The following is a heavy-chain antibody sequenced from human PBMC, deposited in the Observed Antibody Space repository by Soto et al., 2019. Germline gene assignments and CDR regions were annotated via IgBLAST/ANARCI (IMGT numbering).Heavy chain of an antibody. CDR1: GGSFSGYY. CDR2: IYYSGST. V-gene: IGHV4-59*01. J-gene: IGHJ5*02. D-gene: IGHD3-9*01. Sequence: SETLSLTCAVYGGSFSGYYWSWIRQPPGKGLEWIGYIYYSGSTNYNPSLKSRVTISVDTSKNQFSLKLSSVTAADTAVYYCARARIRYFDWLATANWFDPWGQGTLVTVSS. CDR3: ARARIRYFDWLATANWFDP.